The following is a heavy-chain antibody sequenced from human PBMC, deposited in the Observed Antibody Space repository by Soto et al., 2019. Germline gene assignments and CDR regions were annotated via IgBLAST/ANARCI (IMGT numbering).Heavy chain of an antibody. Sequence: EVQLEESGGGLVQPGGSLRLSWVASGFTVSSYSMFWVRQTPGKGLEWISYIFLTSTLIYYADSVKARFTVSRDNAKNSVFLVVNSLRAEDTAVYYCARDKDWAFDYWGQGTLVTVSS. CDR3: ARDKDWAFDY. V-gene: IGHV3-48*04. CDR2: IFLTSTLI. CDR1: GFTVSSYS. D-gene: IGHD3-9*01. J-gene: IGHJ4*02.